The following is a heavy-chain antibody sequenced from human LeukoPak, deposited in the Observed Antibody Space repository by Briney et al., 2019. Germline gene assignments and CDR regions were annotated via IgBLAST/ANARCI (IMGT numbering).Heavy chain of an antibody. V-gene: IGHV5-51*01. Sequence: GESLKISCKGSGYSFTSYWIGWVRQMPGKGLEWMGIIYPGDSDTRYSPSFQGQVTISADKSISTAYLQWSSLKASDTAVYYCARQSGYCSSTSCPDYWGQGTLVTVSS. CDR2: IYPGDSDT. D-gene: IGHD2-2*03. CDR3: ARQSGYCSSTSCPDY. J-gene: IGHJ4*02. CDR1: GYSFTSYW.